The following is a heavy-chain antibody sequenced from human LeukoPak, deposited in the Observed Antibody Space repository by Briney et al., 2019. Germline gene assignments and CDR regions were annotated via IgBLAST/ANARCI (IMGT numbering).Heavy chain of an antibody. J-gene: IGHJ5*02. CDR3: ARQVVVAATSWFDP. CDR2: IYYSGST. V-gene: IGHV4-59*13. CDR1: GGSISSYY. D-gene: IGHD2-15*01. Sequence: KPSETLSLTCSVSGGSISSYYWSWIRQPPGKGLEWIGYIYYSGSTNYNPSLKSRVTISVDTPKNQCSLKLSSVTAADTAVYYCARQVVVAATSWFDPWGQGTLVTVSS.